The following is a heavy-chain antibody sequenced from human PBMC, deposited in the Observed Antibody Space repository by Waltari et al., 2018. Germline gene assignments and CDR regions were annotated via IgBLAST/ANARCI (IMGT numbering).Heavy chain of an antibody. Sequence: EVQLVESGGGLVKPGGSLRLSCAASGFTFSSYSMNWVRQAPGKGLEWVASISSSSSYRYYADSVKGRFTIARDNAKNSLYLQMNSLRAEDTAVYYCARDPSILEWLFQYFDYWGQGTLVTVSS. J-gene: IGHJ4*02. V-gene: IGHV3-21*01. D-gene: IGHD3-3*01. CDR2: ISSSSSYR. CDR1: GFTFSSYS. CDR3: ARDPSILEWLFQYFDY.